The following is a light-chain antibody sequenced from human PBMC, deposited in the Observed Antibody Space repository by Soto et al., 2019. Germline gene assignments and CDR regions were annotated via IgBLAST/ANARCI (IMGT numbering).Light chain of an antibody. CDR1: QSLGSN. J-gene: IGKJ1*01. CDR2: ATS. Sequence: IVFTPSPGPLSLSPGGRAALSCRANQSLGSNLAWYHQKPGQAPRLLLYATSSRATGLPGRISGSGSGTDFTLTISCLQSEDFATYYCQQYYSYPRTFGQGTKVDIK. V-gene: IGKV3-15*01. CDR3: QQYYSYPRT.